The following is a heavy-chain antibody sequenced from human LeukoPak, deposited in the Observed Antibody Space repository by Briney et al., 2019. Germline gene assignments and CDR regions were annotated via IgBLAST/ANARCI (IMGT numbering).Heavy chain of an antibody. V-gene: IGHV3-48*04. CDR1: GFTFSSYS. Sequence: QPGGSLRLSCAASGFTFSSYSMNWVRQAPGKGLEWVSYISSSSSTIYYADSVKGRFTISRDDAKNSLYLQMNSLRAEDTAVYYCARDIGVVATMYYYYGMDVWGQGTTVTVPS. CDR3: ARDIGVVATMYYYYGMDV. D-gene: IGHD5-12*01. CDR2: ISSSSSTI. J-gene: IGHJ6*02.